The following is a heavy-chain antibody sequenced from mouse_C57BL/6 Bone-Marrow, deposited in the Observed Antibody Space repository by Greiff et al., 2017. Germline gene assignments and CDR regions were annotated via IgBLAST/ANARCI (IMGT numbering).Heavy chain of an antibody. CDR2: IWRGGST. CDR1: GFSLTSYG. Sequence: QVQLKESGPGLVLPSQSLSITCTVSGFSLTSYGVHWVRQSPGNGLEWLGVIWRGGSTDYNAAFMSRLSITKDNSKGQVFCKMNSLQAYDTAIYYCAKMGDYERGLAYWGQGTLVTVSA. D-gene: IGHD2-4*01. V-gene: IGHV2-5*01. CDR3: AKMGDYERGLAY. J-gene: IGHJ3*01.